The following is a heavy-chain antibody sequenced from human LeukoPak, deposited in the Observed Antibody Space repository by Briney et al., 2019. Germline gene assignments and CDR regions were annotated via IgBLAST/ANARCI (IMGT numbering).Heavy chain of an antibody. CDR1: GGSIDSYY. V-gene: IGHV4-59*01. J-gene: IGHJ4*02. CDR2: IYYTGST. CDR3: ARVYQSAEYYFDY. Sequence: SETLSLTSTVSGGSIDSYYWSWIRQPPGKGLEWIGYIYYTGSTEYHPSLKSRVTISLDTSKNQFSLKLTSVTAADTAAYYCARVYQSAEYYFDYWGQGNLVSVSS. D-gene: IGHD2-2*01.